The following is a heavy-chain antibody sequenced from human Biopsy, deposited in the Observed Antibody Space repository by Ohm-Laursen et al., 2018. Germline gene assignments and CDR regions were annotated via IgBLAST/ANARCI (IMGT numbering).Heavy chain of an antibody. CDR3: ATKLTGYFHH. CDR1: GGTFSNYG. Sequence: SVTVSCKVSGGTFSNYGVNWVRQAPGQGLEWLGGNIPILGTGNYAQKFQDRVTVAADTSTSTATMELRSLRSDDTAVYYCATKLTGYFHHWGQGTLVIVSS. V-gene: IGHV1-69*06. J-gene: IGHJ1*01. CDR2: NIPILGTG. D-gene: IGHD3-9*01.